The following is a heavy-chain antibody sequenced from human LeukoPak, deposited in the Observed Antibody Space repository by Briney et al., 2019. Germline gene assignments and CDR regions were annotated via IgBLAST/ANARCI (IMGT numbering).Heavy chain of an antibody. CDR2: ISSSCSTI. CDR1: GFTFSSYE. J-gene: IGHJ6*04. D-gene: IGHD3-22*01. CDR3: AKLGIIMMGGV. V-gene: IGHV3-48*03. Sequence: GGSLRLSCAASGFTFSSYEMNWVRQAPGKGLEWVSYISSSCSTIYYADSVKGRFTISRDNAKNSLYLQMNSLRAEDTAVYYCAKLGIIMMGGVWGKGTTVTTSS.